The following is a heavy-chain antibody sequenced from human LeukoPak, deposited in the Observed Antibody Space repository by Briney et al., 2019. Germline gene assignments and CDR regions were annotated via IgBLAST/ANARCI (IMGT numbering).Heavy chain of an antibody. CDR3: ARRLGRKFGERFYYYHYMDV. CDR2: INHSGST. D-gene: IGHD3-10*01. Sequence: PSETLSLTCAVYGGSFSGYYWNWIRQPPGKGLEWIGEINHSGSTKYNPSLKSRVTISVDTSKNQFSLKLSSVTAADTAVYYCARRLGRKFGERFYYYHYMDVWGKGTTVTISS. J-gene: IGHJ6*03. V-gene: IGHV4-34*01. CDR1: GGSFSGYY.